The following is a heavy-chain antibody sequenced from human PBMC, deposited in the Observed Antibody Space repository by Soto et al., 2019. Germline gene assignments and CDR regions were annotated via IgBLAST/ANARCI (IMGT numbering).Heavy chain of an antibody. J-gene: IGHJ4*02. V-gene: IGHV3-23*01. CDR3: AKLVDKSLDDY. CDR1: GCTFSSYA. D-gene: IGHD3-16*01. CDR2: ISGSGGST. Sequence: PGGSLSLSYAASGCTFSSYAMSWVRQAPGKGLEWVSAISGSGGSTYYADSVKGRFSVSRDNSKNTLFLHMNSLRAEDTAVYFCAKLVDKSLDDYWGQGALVTAPQ.